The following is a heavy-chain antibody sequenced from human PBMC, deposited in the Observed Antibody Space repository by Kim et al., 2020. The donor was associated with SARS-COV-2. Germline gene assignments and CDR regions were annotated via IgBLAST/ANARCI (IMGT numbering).Heavy chain of an antibody. D-gene: IGHD5-12*01. V-gene: IGHV4-59*01. J-gene: IGHJ5*02. CDR1: GGSISSYY. CDR3: ARFVATIWKENWFDP. CDR2: IYYSGST. Sequence: SETLSLTCTVSGGSISSYYWSWIRQPPGKGLEWIGYIYYSGSTNYNPSLKSRVTISVDTSKNQFSLKLSSVTAADTAVYYCARFVATIWKENWFDPWGQGTLVTVSS.